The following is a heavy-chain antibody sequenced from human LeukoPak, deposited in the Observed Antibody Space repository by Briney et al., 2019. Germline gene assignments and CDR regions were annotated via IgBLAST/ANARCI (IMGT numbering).Heavy chain of an antibody. CDR1: GYIFTNYW. J-gene: IGHJ4*02. D-gene: IGHD6-19*01. CDR2: IYPGDSDT. V-gene: IGHV5-51*01. Sequence: GESLKISCKGSGYIFTNYWIGWVRQMPGKSLEWMGIIYPGDSDTRYSPSFQGQVTISADKSISTAYLQWSTLKPSDTAMYFCTRGQWLADSWGQGTLVTVSS. CDR3: TRGQWLADS.